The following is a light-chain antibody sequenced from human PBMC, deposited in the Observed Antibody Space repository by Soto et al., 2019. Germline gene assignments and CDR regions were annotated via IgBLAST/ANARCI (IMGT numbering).Light chain of an antibody. CDR1: QGISSY. CDR2: AAS. CDR3: QQLNSYPRT. Sequence: DIQLTQSPSFLSASVGDRVTITCRASQGISSYLAWYQQKPGKAPTLLIYAASTLQSGVPSRFSGSGSGTEFTLTISSLQPEDFATYCCQQLNSYPRTFGPGTKVDIK. V-gene: IGKV1-9*01. J-gene: IGKJ3*01.